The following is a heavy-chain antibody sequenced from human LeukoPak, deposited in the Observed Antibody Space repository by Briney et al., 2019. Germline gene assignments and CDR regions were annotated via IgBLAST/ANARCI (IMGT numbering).Heavy chain of an antibody. CDR1: GFPFNASA. CDR2: ISGSGGST. CDR3: AKAMVRGVIRFIADY. V-gene: IGHV3-23*01. J-gene: IGHJ4*02. D-gene: IGHD3-10*01. Sequence: GGSLKLSCATSGFPFNASAIHWVRQAPGKGLEWVSAISGSGGSTYYADSVKGRFTISRDNSKNTLYLQMNSLRAEDTAVYYCAKAMVRGVIRFIADYWGQGTLVTVSS.